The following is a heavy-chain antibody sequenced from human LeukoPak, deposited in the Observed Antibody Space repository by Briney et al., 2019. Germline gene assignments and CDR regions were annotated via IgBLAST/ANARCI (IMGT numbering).Heavy chain of an antibody. CDR3: ARDSLGGISWYLDY. CDR2: INHDGGDK. D-gene: IGHD6-13*01. Sequence: GGSLRLSCVASGFIFRNYWMSWVRQAPGKGLEWVANINHDGGDKNYVDSVKSRFTISRVNSKNTLYLQMNSLRAEDTAVYYCARDSLGGISWYLDYWGQGTLVTVSS. V-gene: IGHV3-7*01. J-gene: IGHJ4*02. CDR1: GFIFRNYW.